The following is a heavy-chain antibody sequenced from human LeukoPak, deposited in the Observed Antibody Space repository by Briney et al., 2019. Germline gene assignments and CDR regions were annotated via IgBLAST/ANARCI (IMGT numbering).Heavy chain of an antibody. J-gene: IGHJ4*02. Sequence: SETLSLTCTVSGGSISSSSYYWGWIRQPPGKGLEWIGSIYYSGSTYYNPSLKGRVTISVDTSKNQFSLKLSSVTAADTAVYYCARRGSDYWGQGTLVTVSS. V-gene: IGHV4-39*01. CDR3: ARRGSDY. CDR2: IYYSGST. CDR1: GGSISSSSYY.